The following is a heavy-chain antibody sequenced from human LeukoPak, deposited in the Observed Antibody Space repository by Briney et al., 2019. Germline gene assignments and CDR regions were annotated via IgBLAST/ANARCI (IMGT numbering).Heavy chain of an antibody. CDR1: GFTFSSYS. D-gene: IGHD3-10*01. V-gene: IGHV3-48*02. J-gene: IGHJ6*02. CDR3: ARDFSGSGSYPPYGMDV. CDR2: ISSSSSTI. Sequence: GGSLRLSCAASGFTFSSYSMNWVRQAPGQGLEWVSYISSSSSTIYYADSVKGRFTISRDNAKNSLYLQMNSLRDEDTAVYYCARDFSGSGSYPPYGMDVWGQGTTVTVSS.